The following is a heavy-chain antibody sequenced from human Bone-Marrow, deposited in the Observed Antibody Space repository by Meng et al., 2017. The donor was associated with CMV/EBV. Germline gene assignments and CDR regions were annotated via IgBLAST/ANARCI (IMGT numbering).Heavy chain of an antibody. CDR2: ISSDGTDK. CDR3: ARDARFLECPDY. V-gene: IGHV3-30*03. J-gene: IGHJ4*02. CDR1: GFTFSSYS. D-gene: IGHD3-3*01. Sequence: GESLKISCAASGFTFSSYSMNWVRQAPGKGLQWLAIISSDGTDKRYTDSVRGRFTISRDNSENTLHLQVTTLRTEDTAVYYCARDARFLECPDYWGQGTLVTVSS.